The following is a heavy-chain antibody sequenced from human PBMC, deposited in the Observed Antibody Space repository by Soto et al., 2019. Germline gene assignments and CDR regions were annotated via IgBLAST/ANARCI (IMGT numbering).Heavy chain of an antibody. Sequence: SGPTLVNPTPTPQLTCTFSGFSLRTSGMCVSWILQPPGKVLEWLALIDWDDDKYYSTSLKTRLTISKDTSKNQVVLTMTNMDPVDTATHYCARILRPSAAFDIWGQGTMVTVSS. CDR3: ARILRPSAAFDI. V-gene: IGHV2-70*01. CDR2: IDWDDDK. CDR1: GFSLRTSGMC. J-gene: IGHJ3*02. D-gene: IGHD3-16*01.